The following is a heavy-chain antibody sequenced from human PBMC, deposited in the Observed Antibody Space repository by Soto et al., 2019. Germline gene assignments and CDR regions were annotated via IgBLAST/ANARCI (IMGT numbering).Heavy chain of an antibody. CDR3: VREDSVVVFDP. V-gene: IGHV4-61*01. D-gene: IGHD2-21*01. J-gene: IGHJ5*02. CDR1: GGSVSSGSYY. CDR2: INYSGST. Sequence: QVQLQESGPGLVKPSETLSLTCTVSGGSVSSGSYYWSWIRQPPGKGLEWIGYINYSGSTNYNPSRKSRVTMSVDTSTNQISLKLSSVTAADTAVYYCVREDSVVVFDPWGQGTLVTVSS.